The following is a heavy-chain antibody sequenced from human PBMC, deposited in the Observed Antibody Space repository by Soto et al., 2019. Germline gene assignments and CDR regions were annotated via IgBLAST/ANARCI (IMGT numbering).Heavy chain of an antibody. V-gene: IGHV3-23*01. D-gene: IGHD5-18*01. J-gene: IGHJ4*02. CDR2: ISASGVST. Sequence: GGALSLSCAAPWFTFCTHSIALVRQAPGKGREWVSAISASGVSTYYADSVKGRFTISRDNSKNTLYLQMNSLRVEDTAVYYCAKVGFPYSYGYLFYYWGQGTLVTVSS. CDR1: WFTFCTHS. CDR3: AKVGFPYSYGYLFYY.